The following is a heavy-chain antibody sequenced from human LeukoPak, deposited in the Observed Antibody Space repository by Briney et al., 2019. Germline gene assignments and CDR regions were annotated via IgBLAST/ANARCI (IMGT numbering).Heavy chain of an antibody. CDR2: IYYSGST. D-gene: IGHD3-22*01. CDR3: VRHESTNWYYYDSSGYPDY. CDR1: GGSISSSSYY. V-gene: IGHV4-39*01. Sequence: SETLSLTCTVSGGSISSSSYYWGWIRQPPGKGLEWIGSIYYSGSTYYNPSLKSRVTISVDTSKNQFSLKLSSVTAADTAVYYCVRHESTNWYYYDSSGYPDYWGQGTLVTVSS. J-gene: IGHJ4*02.